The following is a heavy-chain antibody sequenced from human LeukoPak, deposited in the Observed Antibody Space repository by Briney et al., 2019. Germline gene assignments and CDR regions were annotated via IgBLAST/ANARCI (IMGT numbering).Heavy chain of an antibody. CDR1: GYTFTGYY. CDR3: ARRVVNNRNWYFNL. D-gene: IGHD4-23*01. J-gene: IGHJ2*01. Sequence: ASVKVSCMASGYTFTGYYMHWVRQAPGQGLEWMGWINPNSGGTNYAQKFQGRVTMTRDTSISTAYLQWSSLKASDTAMYYCARRVVNNRNWYFNLWGRGTLVTVSS. V-gene: IGHV1-2*02. CDR2: INPNSGGT.